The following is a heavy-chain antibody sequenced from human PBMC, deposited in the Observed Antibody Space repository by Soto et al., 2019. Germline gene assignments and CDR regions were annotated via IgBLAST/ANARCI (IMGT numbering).Heavy chain of an antibody. CDR3: ARPHHYYGSGSYYDY. V-gene: IGHV4-34*01. D-gene: IGHD3-10*01. CDR2: INHSGST. J-gene: IGHJ4*02. CDR1: GGSFSGYY. Sequence: QVQLQQWGAGLLKPSETLSLTCAVYGGSFSGYYWSWIRQPPGKGLEWIGEINHSGSTNYNPSLKRRVTKSVDTSKNQFSLKLSSVPAADTAVYYCARPHHYYGSGSYYDYWGQGTLVTVSS.